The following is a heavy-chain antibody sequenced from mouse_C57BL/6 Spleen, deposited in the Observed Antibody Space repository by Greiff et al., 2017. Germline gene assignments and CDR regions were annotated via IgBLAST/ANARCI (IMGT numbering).Heavy chain of an antibody. V-gene: IGHV1-53*01. CDR2: INPSNGGP. CDR3: ARGNYGSPYWYFDV. D-gene: IGHD1-1*01. J-gene: IGHJ1*03. Sequence: QVQLQQPGTELVKPGASVKLSCKASGYTFTSYWMHWVKQRPGQGLEWIGYINPSNGGPNYNEKFKSKATLTVDKSSSTAYMQLSSLTSEDSAVYYCARGNYGSPYWYFDVWGTGTTVTVSS. CDR1: GYTFTSYW.